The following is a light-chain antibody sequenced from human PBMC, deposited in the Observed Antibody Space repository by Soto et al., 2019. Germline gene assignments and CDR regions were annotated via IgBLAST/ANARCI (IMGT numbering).Light chain of an antibody. CDR1: QNIGSR. CDR3: QQYNDYNT. Sequence: DIQMTQSPSTLSVSVGDRVTIPCRASQNIGSRLAWYQQKLGKAPKLLIYEASTLDTGVPSRFSGSGSGTEFTLTISSLQPDDFATYFCQQYNDYNTFGQGTKLEI. J-gene: IGKJ2*01. V-gene: IGKV1-5*03. CDR2: EAS.